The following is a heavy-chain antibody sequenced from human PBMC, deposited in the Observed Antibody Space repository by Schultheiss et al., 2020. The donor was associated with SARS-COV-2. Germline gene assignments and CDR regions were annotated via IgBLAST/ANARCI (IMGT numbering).Heavy chain of an antibody. Sequence: GESLKISCAASGFTFSIYWIHWVRQTPGKGLEWVAVIWYDGSNKYYADSVKGRFTISRDNDKNSLYLQMDSLRAEDTAVYYCARVRRIVGATYFDYWGQGTLVTVSS. CDR2: IWYDGSNK. CDR1: GFTFSIYW. D-gene: IGHD1-26*01. CDR3: ARVRRIVGATYFDY. V-gene: IGHV3-33*08. J-gene: IGHJ4*02.